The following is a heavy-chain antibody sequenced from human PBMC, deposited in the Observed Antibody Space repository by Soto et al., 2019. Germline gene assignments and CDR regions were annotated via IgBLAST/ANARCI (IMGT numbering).Heavy chain of an antibody. J-gene: IGHJ5*02. Sequence: GGSLRLSCAASGFTFSSYAMSWVRQAPGKGLEWVSAISGSGGSTYYADSVKGRFTISRDNSKNTLYLQMNSLRAEDTAVYYCAKDPVPYYYGLGSSQFDWFDPWGQGTLVTVSS. CDR3: AKDPVPYYYGLGSSQFDWFDP. V-gene: IGHV3-23*01. CDR2: ISGSGGST. D-gene: IGHD3-10*01. CDR1: GFTFSSYA.